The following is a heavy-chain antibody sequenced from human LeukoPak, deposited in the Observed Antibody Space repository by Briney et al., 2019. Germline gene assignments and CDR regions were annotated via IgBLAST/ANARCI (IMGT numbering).Heavy chain of an antibody. J-gene: IGHJ4*02. CDR1: GYTFNDYY. D-gene: IGHD3-10*01. CDR3: ARARSSTLRVVYEF. Sequence: ASVKVSCKASGYTFNDYYMHWVRQAPGQGLEWMGWINPKSGATTYSQKFQDRVIMTGDTSISTAYMELNGPRTDDTAMYYCARARSSTLRVVYEFWGQGALVIVSS. CDR2: INPKSGAT. V-gene: IGHV1-2*02.